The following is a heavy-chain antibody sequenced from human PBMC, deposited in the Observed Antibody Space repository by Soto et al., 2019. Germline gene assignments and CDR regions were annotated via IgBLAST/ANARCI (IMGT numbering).Heavy chain of an antibody. CDR3: ARGHYYDSSGYSFDY. CDR1: GGSISSGGYS. CDR2: IYYSATT. J-gene: IGHJ4*02. D-gene: IGHD3-22*01. Sequence: PSETLSLTCTVSGGSISSGGYSWSWIRQPPGKGLEWIGYIYYSATTNYNPSLKSRVTISVDTSKNQFSLKLTSVTAADTAVYYCARGHYYDSSGYSFDYWGQGTLVTVSS. V-gene: IGHV4-61*08.